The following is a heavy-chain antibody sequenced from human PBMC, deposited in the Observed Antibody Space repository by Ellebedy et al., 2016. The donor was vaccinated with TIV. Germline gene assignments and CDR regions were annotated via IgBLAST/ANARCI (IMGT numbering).Heavy chain of an antibody. D-gene: IGHD5-18*01. CDR1: GFSLSNARMG. Sequence: SGPTLVXPTETLTLTCTVSGFSLSNARMGVSWIRQPPGKALEWLAHIFSNDEKSYSTSLKSRLTISKDTSKSQVVLTMTNMDPVDTATNYCARICTWGMTAMSYFDYWGQGTLVTVSS. CDR2: IFSNDEK. V-gene: IGHV2-26*01. J-gene: IGHJ4*02. CDR3: ARICTWGMTAMSYFDY.